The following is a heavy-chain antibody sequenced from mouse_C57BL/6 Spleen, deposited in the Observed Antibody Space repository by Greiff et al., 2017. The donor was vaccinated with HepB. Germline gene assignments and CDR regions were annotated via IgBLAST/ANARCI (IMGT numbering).Heavy chain of an antibody. D-gene: IGHD2-5*01. CDR2: IWRGGST. Sequence: VMLVESGPGLVQPSQSLSITCTVSGFSLTSYGVHWVRQSPGKGLEWLGVIWRGGSTDYNAAFMSRLSITKDNSKSQVFFKMNSLQADDTAIYYCAKMDSNYWYYAMDYWGQGTSVTVSS. CDR3: AKMDSNYWYYAMDY. CDR1: GFSLTSYG. J-gene: IGHJ4*01. V-gene: IGHV2-5*01.